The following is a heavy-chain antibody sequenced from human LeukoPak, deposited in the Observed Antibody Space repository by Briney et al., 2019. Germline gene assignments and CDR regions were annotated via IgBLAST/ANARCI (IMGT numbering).Heavy chain of an antibody. J-gene: IGHJ3*02. V-gene: IGHV3-21*01. CDR3: ARDRRWLQSGDAFDI. Sequence: GGSLRLSCAASGFTFSSYSMNWVRQAPGKGLEWVSSISSSSSYIYYADSVKGRLTISRDNAKNSLYLQMNSLRAEDTAVYYCARDRRWLQSGDAFDIWGQGTMVAVSS. CDR2: ISSSSSYI. CDR1: GFTFSSYS. D-gene: IGHD5-24*01.